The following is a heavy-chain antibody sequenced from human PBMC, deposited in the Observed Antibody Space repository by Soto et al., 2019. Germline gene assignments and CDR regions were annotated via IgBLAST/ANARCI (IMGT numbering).Heavy chain of an antibody. CDR2: ISHDGSNR. D-gene: IGHD3-16*01. J-gene: IGHJ4*02. V-gene: IGHV3-30*03. CDR1: GFTFSSYG. CDR3: FGNLFWRGY. Sequence: QVQLVESGGGVVQPGRSLRLSCAASGFTFSSYGMHWVRQAPGKGLEWISLISHDGSNRYYADSVKGRFTISRDNSNNPLFLQLNSLRREDTAMYYCFGNLFWRGYWGQGALVTVSS.